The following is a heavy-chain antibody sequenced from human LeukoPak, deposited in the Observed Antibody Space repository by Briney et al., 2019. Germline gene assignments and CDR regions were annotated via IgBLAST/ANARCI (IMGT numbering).Heavy chain of an antibody. D-gene: IGHD5-18*01. J-gene: IGHJ4*02. CDR2: IYHSGSA. CDR3: ARDVGTALVTGDY. CDR1: GGSISSNNW. Sequence: PSETLSLTCGVSGGSISSNNWWSWVRQPPGQGLEWIGEIYHSGSANYNPSLKSRVTMSVDKSKNQLSLKLISVTAADTAVYYCARDVGTALVTGDYWGQGTLVTVSS. V-gene: IGHV4-4*02.